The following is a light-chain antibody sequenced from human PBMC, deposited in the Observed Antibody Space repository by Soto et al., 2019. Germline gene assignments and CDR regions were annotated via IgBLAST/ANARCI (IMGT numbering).Light chain of an antibody. J-gene: IGKJ4*01. CDR2: AAS. CDR3: QKYNSAVDT. CDR1: QGINNY. V-gene: IGKV1-27*01. Sequence: DNQMNHCPFCLTASIGDRVTITCRASQGINNYLAWYQQKPGKVPRLLIYAASTLQSGVPSRFSGSGSGTDFTLTISSLQPEDVATYYCQKYNSAVDTFGGGTKVDI.